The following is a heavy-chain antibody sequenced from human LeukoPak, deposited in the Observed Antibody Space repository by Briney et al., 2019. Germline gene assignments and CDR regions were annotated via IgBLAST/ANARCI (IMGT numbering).Heavy chain of an antibody. V-gene: IGHV3-23*01. D-gene: IGHD5-12*01. CDR2: ISVSGGST. Sequence: GGSLRLSCAASGFTFSSHAMSWVRQAPGKGLEWVSAISVSGGSTYYADSLKGRFTISRDNSNNTLFLQMNSLRAEDTAVYYCTKQYSGYEMFDYWGQGTLVTVSS. CDR1: GFTFSSHA. CDR3: TKQYSGYEMFDY. J-gene: IGHJ4*02.